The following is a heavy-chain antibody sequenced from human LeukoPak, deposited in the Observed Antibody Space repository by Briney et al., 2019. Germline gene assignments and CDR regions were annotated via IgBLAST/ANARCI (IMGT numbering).Heavy chain of an antibody. CDR1: GFIVSDHY. CDR3: ARYSGDYGGNIYFFDY. D-gene: IGHD4-23*01. V-gene: IGHV3-53*01. CDR2: MYSSGNI. J-gene: IGHJ4*02. Sequence: GGSLRLSSAASGFIVSDHYMGWVRQAPGKGLDWVSVMYSSGNIHYADSVEGRFTISRDNSTNTLYPQMNSVRAEDTAVYYCARYSGDYGGNIYFFDYWGQGTLVTASS.